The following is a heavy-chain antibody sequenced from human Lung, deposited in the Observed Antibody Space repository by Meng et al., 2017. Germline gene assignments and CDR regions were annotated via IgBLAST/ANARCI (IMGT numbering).Heavy chain of an antibody. J-gene: IGHJ4*02. Sequence: QVQLQEGVPGLLKPAETLSLTCVVSGGSFSDYYWSWIRQPPGKGLEWIGEINNSGSNNYNPSLESRATISVDTSQNNLSLKLSSVTAADSAVYYCARGPTTMAHDFDYWGQGTLVTVSS. V-gene: IGHV4-34*01. CDR1: GGSFSDYY. D-gene: IGHD4-11*01. CDR3: ARGPTTMAHDFDY. CDR2: INNSGSN.